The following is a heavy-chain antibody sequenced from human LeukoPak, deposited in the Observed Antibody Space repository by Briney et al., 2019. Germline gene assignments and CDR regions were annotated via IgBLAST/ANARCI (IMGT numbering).Heavy chain of an antibody. CDR3: ARELKEYSVPEYYLDY. CDR1: GFSASSNY. J-gene: IGHJ4*02. D-gene: IGHD5/OR15-5a*01. CDR2: IYSDGST. Sequence: ASLRLSSAASGFSASSNYMSWVRQAPGKGLEWVSGIYSDGSTYYADPVKGGFTFSRDNSKNTLYLQMNSLRAEDTAVYYCARELKEYSVPEYYLDYWGQGTLVTVSS. V-gene: IGHV3-53*01.